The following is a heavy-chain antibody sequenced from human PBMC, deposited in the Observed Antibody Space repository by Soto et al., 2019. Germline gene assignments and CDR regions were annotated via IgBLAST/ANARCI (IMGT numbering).Heavy chain of an antibody. V-gene: IGHV4-59*01. CDR2: IYYSGST. CDR3: AREVRGFDY. J-gene: IGHJ4*02. D-gene: IGHD3-10*01. Sequence: SETLSLTCTVSGGSISSYYWSWIRQPPGKGLEWIGYIYYSGSTNYNPSLKSRVTISVDTSKNQFSLKLSSVTAADTAVYYCAREVRGFDYWGQGTLVTVSS. CDR1: GGSISSYY.